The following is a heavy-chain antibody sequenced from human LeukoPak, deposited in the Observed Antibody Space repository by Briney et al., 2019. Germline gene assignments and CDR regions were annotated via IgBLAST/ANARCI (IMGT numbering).Heavy chain of an antibody. V-gene: IGHV4-59*01. CDR1: GGSISSYY. Sequence: SETLSLTCTVSGGSISSYYWSWIRQPPGKGLEWIGYIYYSGSTNYDPPLKSRVTISVDTSKNQFSLKLSSVTAADTAVYYCARESDYGYYFDYWGQGTLVTVSS. J-gene: IGHJ4*02. D-gene: IGHD3-16*01. CDR3: ARESDYGYYFDY. CDR2: IYYSGST.